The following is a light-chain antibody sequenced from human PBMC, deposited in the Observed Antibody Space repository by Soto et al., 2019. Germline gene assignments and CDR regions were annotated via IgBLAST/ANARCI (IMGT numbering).Light chain of an antibody. CDR2: DAS. CDR1: QGIGSA. CDR3: QKYNSYLWT. V-gene: IGKV1-5*01. J-gene: IGKJ1*01. Sequence: DIQMTESPSTLSASVGDRVTITCRASQGIGSALAWYQQKPGKAPKLLIYDASNLEIGAPSRFSGSGSGTEFTLTISSLQPDDFATYYCQKYNSYLWTFGQGTKVDI.